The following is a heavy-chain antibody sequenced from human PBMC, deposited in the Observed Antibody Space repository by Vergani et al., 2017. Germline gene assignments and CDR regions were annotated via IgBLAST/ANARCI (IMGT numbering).Heavy chain of an antibody. V-gene: IGHV1-8*01. CDR1: GYTLTRYD. J-gene: IGHJ4*02. D-gene: IGHD6-19*01. CDR2: MNPNSGNT. CDR3: ARGSSCWDNDY. Sequence: QVQLVQSGAEVKTPGASVTVACKASGYTLTRYDIHWVRQATGQGREWMGWMNPNSGNTRYAQKFQGRVTMTRSTSISTAYMELSSLRSEDTAVCYCARGSSCWDNDYWGQGTLVTVSS.